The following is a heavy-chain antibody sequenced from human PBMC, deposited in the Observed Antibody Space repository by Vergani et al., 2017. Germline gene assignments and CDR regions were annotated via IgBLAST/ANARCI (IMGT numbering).Heavy chain of an antibody. Sequence: QVQLVQSGAEVKKPGSSVKVSCKASGGTFSSYTISWVRQAPGQGLEWMGRIIPILGIANYAQKFQGRVTITADKSTSTAYMELSSLRSEDTAVYYCASPAGYDSSGYTLSGAFDIWGQGTMVTVSS. CDR3: ASPAGYDSSGYTLSGAFDI. CDR1: GGTFSSYT. V-gene: IGHV1-69*02. CDR2: IIPILGIA. J-gene: IGHJ3*02. D-gene: IGHD3-22*01.